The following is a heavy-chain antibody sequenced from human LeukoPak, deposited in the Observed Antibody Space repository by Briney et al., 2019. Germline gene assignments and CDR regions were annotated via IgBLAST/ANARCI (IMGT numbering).Heavy chain of an antibody. CDR2: INPNSDGT. D-gene: IGHD5-12*01. V-gene: IGHV1-2*02. Sequence: ASVKVSCKASGYTFTGYYMHWVRQAPGQGLEWMGWINPNSDGTNYAQKFQGRVTMTRDTSISTAYMEVSRLRSDDTAVYYCARRGYSGYDHFYYFDYWGQGTLVTVSS. CDR1: GYTFTGYY. J-gene: IGHJ4*02. CDR3: ARRGYSGYDHFYYFDY.